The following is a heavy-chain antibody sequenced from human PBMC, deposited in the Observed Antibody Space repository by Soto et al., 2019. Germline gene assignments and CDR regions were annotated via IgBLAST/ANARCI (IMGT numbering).Heavy chain of an antibody. CDR3: ATRTYYDGSGYYPYYFDY. CDR1: KYK. V-gene: IGHV5-51*01. J-gene: IGHJ4*02. D-gene: IGHD3-22*01. CDR2: INSANSLT. Sequence: KYKNGWVRQLPGEGLEWMGLINSANSLTHYSPSFQGQVTISADKSINTAYLQWSSLRASDTAMYYCATRTYYDGSGYYPYYFDYWGQGTLVTVSS.